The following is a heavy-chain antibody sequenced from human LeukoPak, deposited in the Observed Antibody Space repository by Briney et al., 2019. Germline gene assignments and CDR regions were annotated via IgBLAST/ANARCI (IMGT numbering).Heavy chain of an antibody. V-gene: IGHV4-61*02. D-gene: IGHD1-26*01. CDR3: ARESFSGSYLDI. CDR1: GGSISSSSYY. CDR2: IYTSGST. J-gene: IGHJ3*02. Sequence: SETLSLTCTVSGGSISSSSYYWSWIRQPAGKGLEWIGRIYTSGSTNYNPSLKSRVTMSVDTSKNQFSLKLSSVTAADTAVYYCARESFSGSYLDIWGQGTMVTVSS.